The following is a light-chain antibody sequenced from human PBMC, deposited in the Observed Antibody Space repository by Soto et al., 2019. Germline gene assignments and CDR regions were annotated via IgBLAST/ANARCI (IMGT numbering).Light chain of an antibody. Sequence: EIVLTQSPGTLSLSRGERATLSSRASQSVSSYYLAWYQQKPGQAPRLLIYAASSRATGIPDRFSGGGSGTDFTLTISRLEPEDFAVYYCQQCGSSPWTFGQGTKVE. CDR2: AAS. CDR3: QQCGSSPWT. CDR1: QSVSSYY. J-gene: IGKJ1*01. V-gene: IGKV3-20*01.